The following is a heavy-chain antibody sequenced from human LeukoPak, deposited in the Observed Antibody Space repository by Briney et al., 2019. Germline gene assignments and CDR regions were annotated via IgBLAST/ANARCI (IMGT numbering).Heavy chain of an antibody. Sequence: ASVKVSCKASGGTFRKYGISWVRQAPGQGLEWMGGIIPIFGMKYLAQKLQGRVTITADESTSTVYMELRSLRSEDTAVYCCASTPGIDYGDILYFEHWGQGTLVTVSS. D-gene: IGHD4-17*01. CDR2: IIPIFGMK. CDR3: ASTPGIDYGDILYFEH. V-gene: IGHV1-69*01. CDR1: GGTFRKYG. J-gene: IGHJ4*02.